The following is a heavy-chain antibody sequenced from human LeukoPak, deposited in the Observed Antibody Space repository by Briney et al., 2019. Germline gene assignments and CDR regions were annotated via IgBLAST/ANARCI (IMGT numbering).Heavy chain of an antibody. D-gene: IGHD4-17*01. CDR1: GFTFSSYA. Sequence: GGSLRLSCAASGFTFSSYAMHWVRQAPGKGLEWVAVISYDGSNKYYADSVKGRFTISRDNSKNTLYLQMNSLRAEDTAVYYCAGQDYESVEYYFDYWGQGTLVTVSS. J-gene: IGHJ4*02. CDR3: AGQDYESVEYYFDY. CDR2: ISYDGSNK. V-gene: IGHV3-30-3*01.